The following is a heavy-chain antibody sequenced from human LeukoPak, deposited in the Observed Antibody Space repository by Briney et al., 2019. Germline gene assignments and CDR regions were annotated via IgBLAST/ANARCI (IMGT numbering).Heavy chain of an antibody. V-gene: IGHV4-39*07. D-gene: IGHD5-24*01. Sequence: SETLSLTCTVSGGSISSSSYYWGWIRQPAGKGLEWIGSIYHSGSTYYNPSLKSRVTISVDTSKNQFSLKLSSVTAADTAVYYCARRRDGYNYFDYWGQGTLVTVSS. CDR1: GGSISSSSYY. CDR3: ARRRDGYNYFDY. J-gene: IGHJ4*02. CDR2: IYHSGST.